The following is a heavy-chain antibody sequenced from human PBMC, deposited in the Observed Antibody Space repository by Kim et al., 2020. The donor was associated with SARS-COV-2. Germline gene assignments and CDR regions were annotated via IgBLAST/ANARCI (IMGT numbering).Heavy chain of an antibody. Sequence: TPVNGGITISRKHAKNTLYLQMNSLKPEDDAVYYCTTFPGGDYYYGMDVWGQGTTVTVSS. D-gene: IGHD3-10*01. J-gene: IGHJ6*02. CDR3: TTFPGGDYYYGMDV. V-gene: IGHV3-15*01.